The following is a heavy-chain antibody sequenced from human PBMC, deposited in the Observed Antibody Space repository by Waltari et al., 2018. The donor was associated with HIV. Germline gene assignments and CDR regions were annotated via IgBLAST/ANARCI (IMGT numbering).Heavy chain of an antibody. CDR1: GYTLTELS. D-gene: IGHD6-6*01. CDR2: FDPEDGET. V-gene: IGHV1-24*01. J-gene: IGHJ6*02. Sequence: QVQLVQSGAEVKKTGASVKVTCKVSGYTLTELSMHWVRQAPGQGLEWMGGFDPEDGETIYAQKFQGRVTMTEDTSTDTAYMELSSLRSEDTAVYYCATELRSSSSFYYYYGMDVWGQGTTVTVSS. CDR3: ATELRSSSSFYYYYGMDV.